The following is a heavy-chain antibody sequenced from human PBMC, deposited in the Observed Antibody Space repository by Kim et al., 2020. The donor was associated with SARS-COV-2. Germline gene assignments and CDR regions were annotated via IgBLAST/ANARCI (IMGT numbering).Heavy chain of an antibody. CDR1: GFTFSSYD. CDR2: IRSSGSNI. Sequence: GGSLRLSCAASGFTFSSYDMNWVRQAPGKGLEWVSFIRSSGSNIYYADSVKGRFTISRDNAKNSLYLQMNSLRAEDTAVYYCARARFDGLVYSYGMDVWGQGTTVTVSS. V-gene: IGHV3-48*03. J-gene: IGHJ6*02. CDR3: ARARFDGLVYSYGMDV. D-gene: IGHD3-9*01.